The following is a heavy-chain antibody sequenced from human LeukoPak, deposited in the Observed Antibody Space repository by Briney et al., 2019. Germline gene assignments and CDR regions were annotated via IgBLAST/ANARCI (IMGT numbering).Heavy chain of an antibody. CDR1: GFTFSSYW. V-gene: IGHV3-7*01. CDR2: IKQDGSEK. J-gene: IGHJ6*04. CDR3: AKDGEWDIVVPTMDV. D-gene: IGHD2-21*01. Sequence: GGSLRLSCAASGFTFSSYWMSWVRQAPGKGLEWVANIKQDGSEKYYVDSVKGRFTISRDNAKNSLYLQMNSLRAEDTAVYYCAKDGEWDIVVPTMDVWGKGTTVTVSS.